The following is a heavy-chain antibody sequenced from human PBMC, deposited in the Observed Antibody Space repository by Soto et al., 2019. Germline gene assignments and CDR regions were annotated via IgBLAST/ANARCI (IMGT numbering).Heavy chain of an antibody. CDR3: ARFVNLGYCTNGVCYRTYYYYGMDV. V-gene: IGHV1-18*01. Sequence: ASVKVSCKASGYTFTSYGISWVRQAPGQGLEWMGWISAYNGNTNYAQKLQGRVTMTTDTSTSTAYMELRSLRSDDTAVYYCARFVNLGYCTNGVCYRTYYYYGMDVWGQGTTVTVSS. CDR2: ISAYNGNT. D-gene: IGHD2-8*01. J-gene: IGHJ6*02. CDR1: GYTFTSYG.